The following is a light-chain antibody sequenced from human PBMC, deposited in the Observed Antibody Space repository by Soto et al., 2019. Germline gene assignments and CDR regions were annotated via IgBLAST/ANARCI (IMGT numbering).Light chain of an antibody. V-gene: IGKV3-11*01. CDR1: QFLSSY. J-gene: IGKJ5*01. CDR3: HQRNK. Sequence: EVVLTQSPATLSLSAVERATLSCRASQFLSSYLAWYQQKPGQPPRLLIYDTSNRATGIPARFSGSPSGTDFTLTISSLEPEDFGVYFCHQRNKFGQGTRLEIK. CDR2: DTS.